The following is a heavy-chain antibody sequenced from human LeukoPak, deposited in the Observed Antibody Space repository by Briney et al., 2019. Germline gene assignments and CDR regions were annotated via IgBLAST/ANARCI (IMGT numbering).Heavy chain of an antibody. D-gene: IGHD4-17*01. Sequence: SETLSLTCAVYGGSFSGYYWSWVRQPPGKGLEWIGEINHSGSTNYNPSLKSRVTISVDTSKNQFSLKLSSVTAADTAVYYCARRAKLRRYFDLWGRGTLVTVSS. CDR1: GGSFSGYY. CDR3: ARRAKLRRYFDL. CDR2: INHSGST. J-gene: IGHJ2*01. V-gene: IGHV4-34*01.